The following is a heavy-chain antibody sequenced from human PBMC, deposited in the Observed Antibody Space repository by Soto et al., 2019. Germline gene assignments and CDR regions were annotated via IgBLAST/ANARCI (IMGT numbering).Heavy chain of an antibody. Sequence: GESLKISCKASGYSFTSYWIGWVRQMPGKGLEWMGIIYPGDSDTIYSPSFQGQVTISADKSISTAYLQWNSLKASDTAMYYCARPPYSARYYYFAQWGQGTPVTVSS. CDR3: ARPPYSARYYYFAQ. V-gene: IGHV5-51*01. D-gene: IGHD1-26*01. CDR2: IYPGDSDT. J-gene: IGHJ4*02. CDR1: GYSFTSYW.